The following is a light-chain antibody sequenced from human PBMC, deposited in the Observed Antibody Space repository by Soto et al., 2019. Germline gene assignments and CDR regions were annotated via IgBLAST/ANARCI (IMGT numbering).Light chain of an antibody. CDR2: AVT. J-gene: IGLJ1*01. CDR1: SSDVGGYNY. Sequence: QSALTQPASVSGSPGQSITISCTGTSSDVGGYNYVSWYQQHPGKAPKLMIYAVTDRPSGVSSRFSGSKSDNTASLTISGLQAEHEADYYCSSYTSSSTLFGTGTKVTVL. V-gene: IGLV2-14*01. CDR3: SSYTSSSTL.